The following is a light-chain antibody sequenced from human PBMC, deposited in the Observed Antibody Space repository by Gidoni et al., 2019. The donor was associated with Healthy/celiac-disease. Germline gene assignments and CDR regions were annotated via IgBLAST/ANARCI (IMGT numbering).Light chain of an antibody. V-gene: IGKV4-1*01. CDR1: QSVLYSSNNKNY. CDR2: WAS. CDR3: QQYYSTPLT. J-gene: IGKJ4*01. Sequence: DIVMTESADYLVVSLGERATINCTSSQSVLYSSNNKNYLAWYQQKPGQPPKLLIYWASTRESGVPDRFSVSVSGTDFTLTISSLQAEDVAVSYCQQYYSTPLTFGGGTKVEIK.